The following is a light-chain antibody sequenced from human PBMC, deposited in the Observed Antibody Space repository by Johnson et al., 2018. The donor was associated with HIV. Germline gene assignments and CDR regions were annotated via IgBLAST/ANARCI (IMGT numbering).Light chain of an antibody. CDR3: GTWDNSLSTGAV. CDR1: SSNIGNNY. CDR2: DNN. Sequence: QSVLTQSPSVSAAPGQKVTISCSGSSSNIGNNYVSWYQQLPGTAPKLLIYDNNKRPSGIPDRFSGSKSGTSATLGIAGLKHGAEADYYCGTWDNSLSTGAVSGTGTKVTVL. V-gene: IGLV1-51*01. J-gene: IGLJ1*01.